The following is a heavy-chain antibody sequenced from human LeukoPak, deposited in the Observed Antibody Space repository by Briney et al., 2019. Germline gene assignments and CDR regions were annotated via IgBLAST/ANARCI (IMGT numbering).Heavy chain of an antibody. D-gene: IGHD3-9*01. CDR2: ISSSSSYI. Sequence: PGGSLRLSCAASGFTFSSYSMNWVRQAPGKGLEWVSSISSSSSYIYYADSVKGRFTISRDNAKNSLYLQMNSLRAEDTAVYYCARDPAYYDIFTGYSTPFFDYWGQGTLVTVSS. CDR1: GFTFSSYS. J-gene: IGHJ4*02. V-gene: IGHV3-21*01. CDR3: ARDPAYYDIFTGYSTPFFDY.